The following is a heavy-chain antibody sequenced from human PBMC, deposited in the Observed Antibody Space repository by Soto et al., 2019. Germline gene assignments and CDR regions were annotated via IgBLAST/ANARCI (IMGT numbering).Heavy chain of an antibody. Sequence: QVQLQQWGAGLLKPSETLSLTCAVYSGSFSGYYWSWIRQPPGKGLEWIGEINHSGSTNYNPSLKSRVTISVDTSKNQFSLKLSSVTAADTAVYYCAKAELSLYYFDYWGQGTLVTVSS. J-gene: IGHJ4*02. CDR2: INHSGST. V-gene: IGHV4-34*01. CDR3: AKAELSLYYFDY. CDR1: SGSFSGYY. D-gene: IGHD3-16*02.